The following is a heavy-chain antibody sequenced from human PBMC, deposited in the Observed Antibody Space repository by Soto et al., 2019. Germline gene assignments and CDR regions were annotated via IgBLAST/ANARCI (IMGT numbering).Heavy chain of an antibody. V-gene: IGHV3-23*01. CDR3: VRRFPFYFGQ. CDR2: ISSTNG. J-gene: IGHJ4*02. D-gene: IGHD3-10*01. CDR1: GFSFSTFA. Sequence: GGSLRLSCATSGFSFSTFAMSWVRQAPGKGLEWVSSISSTNGFYADSVKGRFTISRDNSKNTLYLQMNSLRAEDTAVYSCVRRFPFYFGQWGQGTLVTVS.